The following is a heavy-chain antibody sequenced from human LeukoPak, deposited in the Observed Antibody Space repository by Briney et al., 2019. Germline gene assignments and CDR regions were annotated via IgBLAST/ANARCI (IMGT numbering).Heavy chain of an antibody. Sequence: ASVKLACKSAGYTFTRYFISALLQAPGQGLEWMGWISAYNGNTNYAQKLQGRVTMTTDTSTSTAYMELRSLRSDDTAVYYCVREWEYVDYEGMYLTVHDNNWIYRCGQGTLVTVSS. CDR2: ISAYNGNT. CDR3: VREWEYVDYEGMYLTVHDNNWIYR. J-gene: IGHJ5*02. D-gene: IGHD4-17*01. V-gene: IGHV1-18*01. CDR1: GYTFTRYF.